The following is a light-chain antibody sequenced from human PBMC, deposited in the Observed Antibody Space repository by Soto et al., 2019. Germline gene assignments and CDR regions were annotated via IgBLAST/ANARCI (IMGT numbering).Light chain of an antibody. V-gene: IGLV1-40*01. CDR1: RSNIGAGYD. J-gene: IGLJ1*01. Sequence: QSALTQPPSVSGAPGQRVTISCTGSRSNIGAGYDVHWYQQLPGTAPKLLIYGNSNRPSGVPDRFSGSKSGTSASLAITGLQAEDEADYFCQSYDSTLGGSVFGAGTKLTVL. CDR3: QSYDSTLGGSV. CDR2: GNS.